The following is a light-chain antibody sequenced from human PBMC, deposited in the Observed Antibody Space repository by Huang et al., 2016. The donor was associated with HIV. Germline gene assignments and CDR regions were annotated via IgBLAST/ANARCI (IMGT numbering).Light chain of an antibody. J-gene: IGKJ2*01. CDR2: DTS. CDR3: QQHSNWPL. V-gene: IGKV3-11*01. Sequence: ELVLTQSPATLSLSPGQRATLSCRASQSVSSYLAWYQQKPGQAPRLIIYDTSKRATGVPASFSGRGSGTDFTLTINRLGAEDFAVYYCQQHSNWPLLGQGTKLEI. CDR1: QSVSSY.